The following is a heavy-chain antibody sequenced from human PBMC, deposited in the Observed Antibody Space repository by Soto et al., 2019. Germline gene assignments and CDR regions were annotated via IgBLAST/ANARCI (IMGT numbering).Heavy chain of an antibody. V-gene: IGHV1-69*13. D-gene: IGHD3-22*01. CDR3: ARGSDYYDSSGWAFDI. J-gene: IGHJ3*02. CDR1: GGTFSSYA. Sequence: SVKVSCKASGGTFSSYAISWVRQAPGQGLEWMGGIIPIFGTANYAQKFQGRVAITADESTSTAYMELSSLRSEDTAVYYCARGSDYYDSSGWAFDIWGQGTMVTVSS. CDR2: IIPIFGTA.